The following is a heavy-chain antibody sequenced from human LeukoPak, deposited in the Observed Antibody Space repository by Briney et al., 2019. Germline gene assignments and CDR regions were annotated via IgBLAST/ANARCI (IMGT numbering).Heavy chain of an antibody. CDR2: IRRDSTDL. D-gene: IGHD3-10*01. CDR1: GFTFNTYS. Sequence: GGSLRLSCAASGFTFNTYSMNWVRQAPGKGLEWVSFIRRDSTDLYYADSVKGRFTISRDNVKNLLYLQMNSLTAEDTAVYYCARDWFGETVWGRGTLVTVSS. J-gene: IGHJ4*02. V-gene: IGHV3-48*01. CDR3: ARDWFGETV.